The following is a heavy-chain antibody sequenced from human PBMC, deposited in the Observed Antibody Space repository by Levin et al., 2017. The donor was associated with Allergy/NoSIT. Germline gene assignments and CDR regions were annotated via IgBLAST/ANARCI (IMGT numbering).Heavy chain of an antibody. V-gene: IGHV3-23*01. CDR2: ISGSGGSI. CDR1: GFTFSTYA. Sequence: GESLKISCAASGFTFSTYAMTWVRQAPGKGLEWVSTISGSGGSIYYADSVKGRFIISRDNSKNTLFLHMSSLRAEDTAVYSCAKYCSSPSWSLRYGMDVWGQGTTVPVSS. D-gene: IGHD2-2*01. J-gene: IGHJ6*02. CDR3: AKYCSSPSWSLRYGMDV.